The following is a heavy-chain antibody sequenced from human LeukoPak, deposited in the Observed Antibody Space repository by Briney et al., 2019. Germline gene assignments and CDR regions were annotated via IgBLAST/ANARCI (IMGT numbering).Heavy chain of an antibody. V-gene: IGHV3-48*03. J-gene: IGHJ4*02. CDR2: ISSSGDKI. D-gene: IGHD1-1*01. Sequence: GGSLRLSCAGSGFTFSSYEMNWVRQAPGKRLQWVSYISSSGDKIYYANSVRGRFTVSRDNAKNSLYLQMNDLRVEDTAVYYCARDGIQLEPGSYLWGQGTLATVSS. CDR1: GFTFSSYE. CDR3: ARDGIQLEPGSYL.